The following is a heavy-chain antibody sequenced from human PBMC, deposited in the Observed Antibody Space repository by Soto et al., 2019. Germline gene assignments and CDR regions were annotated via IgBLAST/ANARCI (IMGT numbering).Heavy chain of an antibody. Sequence: ASVKVSCKASGYTFTGYAMHWVRQAPGQRLEWMGWINAGNGNTKYSQKFQGRVTITRDTSASTAYMELSSLRSEDTAVYYCARAVAVPAGFDYWGQGTLVNVSS. CDR2: INAGNGNT. CDR1: GYTFTGYA. CDR3: ARAVAVPAGFDY. V-gene: IGHV1-3*01. D-gene: IGHD6-19*01. J-gene: IGHJ4*02.